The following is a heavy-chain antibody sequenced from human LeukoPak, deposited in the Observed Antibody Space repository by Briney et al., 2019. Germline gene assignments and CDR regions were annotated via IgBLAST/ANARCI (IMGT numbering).Heavy chain of an antibody. D-gene: IGHD5-18*01. Sequence: SETLSVTCAVSGGSINSNYWWTWVRQSPGKGLEWIGSIYYSGSTYYNPSLKSRVTISVDTSKNQFSLKLSSVTAADTAVYYGASGYSYPTDYWGQGTLVTVSS. CDR2: IYYSGST. CDR3: ASGYSYPTDY. CDR1: GGSINSNYW. J-gene: IGHJ4*02. V-gene: IGHV4-39*01.